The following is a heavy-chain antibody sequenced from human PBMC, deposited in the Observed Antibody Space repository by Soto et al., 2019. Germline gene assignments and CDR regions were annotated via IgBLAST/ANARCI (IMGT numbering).Heavy chain of an antibody. CDR1: GGSFSCYY. J-gene: IGHJ5*02. V-gene: IGHV4-34*01. Sequence: PSETLSLTCAVYGGSFSCYYWIWIRQPPGKGLEWIGEINHSGSTNYNPSLKSRVTISVDTSKNHFSLKLSSVTAADTAVYYCASTFGIAAPGFDPWGQGTLVTVSS. CDR2: INHSGST. CDR3: ASTFGIAAPGFDP. D-gene: IGHD6-13*01.